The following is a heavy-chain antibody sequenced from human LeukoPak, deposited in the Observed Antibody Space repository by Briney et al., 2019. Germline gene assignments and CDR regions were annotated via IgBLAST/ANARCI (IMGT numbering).Heavy chain of an antibody. D-gene: IGHD5-24*01. V-gene: IGHV3-33*01. Sequence: PGGSLRLSCAVSGFTFSSYGMHWVRQAPGKGLEWVAVIWYDGSDKYYADSVKGRFTISRDNSKNTLFLQMNSLRAEDTAVYYCARDPTRERWLQNYFDYWGQGTLVTVSS. CDR1: GFTFSSYG. J-gene: IGHJ4*02. CDR3: ARDPTRERWLQNYFDY. CDR2: IWYDGSDK.